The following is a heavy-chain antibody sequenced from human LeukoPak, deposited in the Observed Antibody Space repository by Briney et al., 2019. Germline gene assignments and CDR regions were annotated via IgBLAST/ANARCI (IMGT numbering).Heavy chain of an antibody. J-gene: IGHJ5*02. CDR2: IKQDGSEK. CDR1: GFTFSSYW. CDR3: ARLSGYDYFGWFDP. D-gene: IGHD5-12*01. V-gene: IGHV3-7*01. Sequence: GGSLRLSCAASGFTFSSYWMTWVRQAPGKGLEWVANIKQDGSEKYYVDSVKGRFTISRDNAKNSMYLQMNSLRDEDTAVYYCARLSGYDYFGWFDPWGQGTLVTVSS.